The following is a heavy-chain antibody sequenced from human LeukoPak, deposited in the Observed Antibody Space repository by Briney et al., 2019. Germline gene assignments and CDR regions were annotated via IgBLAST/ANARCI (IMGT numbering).Heavy chain of an antibody. CDR1: GGSISSHY. CDR2: INYSGST. V-gene: IGHV4-59*11. Sequence: SETLSLTCTVSGGSISSHYWSWIRQPPGRGLEWIGYINYSGSTNYNPSLKSRVTISLDTSKNQFSLKLSSVTAADTAVYYCARVQGGFASYFDYWGQGTLVTVSS. CDR3: ARVQGGFASYFDY. J-gene: IGHJ4*02. D-gene: IGHD3-16*01.